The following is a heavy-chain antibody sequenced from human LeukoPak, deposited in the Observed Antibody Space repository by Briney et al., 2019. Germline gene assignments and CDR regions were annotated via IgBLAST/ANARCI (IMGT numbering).Heavy chain of an antibody. Sequence: PGGSLRLSCAASGLTFSSYEMNWVRQAPGKGLEWVSYTSSSGSTIYYADSVKGRFTISRDNAKNSLYLQMNSLRAEDTAVYYCARGATMVRGVIITYFDYWGQGTLVTVSS. CDR1: GLTFSSYE. CDR2: TSSSGSTI. CDR3: ARGATMVRGVIITYFDY. D-gene: IGHD3-10*01. V-gene: IGHV3-48*03. J-gene: IGHJ4*02.